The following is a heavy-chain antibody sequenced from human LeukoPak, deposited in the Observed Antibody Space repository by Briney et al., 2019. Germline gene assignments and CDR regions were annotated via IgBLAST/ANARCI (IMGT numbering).Heavy chain of an antibody. V-gene: IGHV3-30*18. D-gene: IGHD2-21*01. CDR3: AKEFNRGLPDY. Sequence: QTGGSLRLSCAASGFTFSTYGMHWVRQAPGKGLEWVAVISYDGSNEYYADSVKGRFTISRDNSKNTLYLRMSSLRAEDTAAYYCAKEFNRGLPDYWGQGTLVTVPS. J-gene: IGHJ4*02. CDR1: GFTFSTYG. CDR2: ISYDGSNE.